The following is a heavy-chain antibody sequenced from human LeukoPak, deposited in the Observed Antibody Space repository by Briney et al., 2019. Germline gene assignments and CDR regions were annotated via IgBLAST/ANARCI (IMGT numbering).Heavy chain of an antibody. V-gene: IGHV1-69*13. Sequence: SVKVSCKASGYTFTSYGISWVRQAPGQGLEWMGGIIPIFGTANYAQKFQGRVTITADESTSTAYMELSSLRSEDTAVYYCAREKYYYDSSGYPDAFDIWGQGTMVTVSS. D-gene: IGHD3-22*01. CDR1: GYTFTSYG. CDR3: AREKYYYDSSGYPDAFDI. J-gene: IGHJ3*02. CDR2: IIPIFGTA.